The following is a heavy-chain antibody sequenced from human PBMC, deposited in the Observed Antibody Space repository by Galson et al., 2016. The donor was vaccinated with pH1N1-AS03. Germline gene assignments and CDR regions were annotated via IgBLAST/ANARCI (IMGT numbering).Heavy chain of an antibody. V-gene: IGHV1-2*02. CDR1: GYTFTRYY. CDR3: ARGGWSSLDY. CDR2: INPSSGGT. Sequence: SVKVSCKASGYTFTRYYMHWVRQAPGQELEWMGWINPSSGGTKYAQKFQGRVTMTRDTSISTAFMELSRLTSDDTAVYFCARGGWSSLDYWGQGTLVPVSS. D-gene: IGHD1-26*01. J-gene: IGHJ4*02.